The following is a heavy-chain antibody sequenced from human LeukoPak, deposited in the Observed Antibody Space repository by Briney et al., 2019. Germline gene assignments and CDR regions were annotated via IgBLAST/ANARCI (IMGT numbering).Heavy chain of an antibody. D-gene: IGHD2-15*01. CDR2: INHSGST. CDR1: GGSFSGYY. CDR3: AASVVVVAARDY. J-gene: IGHJ4*02. Sequence: SETLSLTCAVYGGSFSGYYWSWIRQPPGKGLEWIGEINHSGSTNYNPSLKSRVSISVDTSKNQFSLKLSSVTAADTAVYYCAASVVVVAARDYWGQGTLVTVSS. V-gene: IGHV4-34*01.